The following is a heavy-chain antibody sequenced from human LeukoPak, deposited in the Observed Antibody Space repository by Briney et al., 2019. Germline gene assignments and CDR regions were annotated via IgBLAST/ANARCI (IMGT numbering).Heavy chain of an antibody. J-gene: IGHJ6*03. V-gene: IGHV4-39*07. D-gene: IGHD6-13*01. CDR3: TRGWAAAGVYYYYMDV. CDR1: GGSISSSSYY. Sequence: PSETLSLTCTVSGGSISSSSYYWGWIRQPPGKGLEWIGSMYYSESTYYNPSLKSRVTISADTSKNQFSLRLRSVTAADTALYYCTRGWAAAGVYYYYMDVWGKGTTVTVSS. CDR2: MYYSEST.